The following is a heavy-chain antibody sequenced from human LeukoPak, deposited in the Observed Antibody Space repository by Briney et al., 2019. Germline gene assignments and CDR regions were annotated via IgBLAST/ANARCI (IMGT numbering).Heavy chain of an antibody. CDR1: GFSFSTYS. Sequence: GGSLRLSCAASGFSFSTYSMTWVRQAPGEGLEWVSSISSTSTYIYYADAMMGRFTVSRDNAKNSLYLQMNSLRAEDTAVYYCARGQAITIFGVVPDFDYWGQGTLVTVSS. CDR2: ISSTSTYI. D-gene: IGHD3-3*01. J-gene: IGHJ4*02. CDR3: ARGQAITIFGVVPDFDY. V-gene: IGHV3-21*01.